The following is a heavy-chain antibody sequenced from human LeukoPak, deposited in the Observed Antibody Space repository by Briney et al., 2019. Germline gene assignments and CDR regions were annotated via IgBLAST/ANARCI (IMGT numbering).Heavy chain of an antibody. CDR2: IYPGDSDT. V-gene: IGHV5-51*01. CDR1: GYSLTNYW. J-gene: IGHJ4*02. CDR3: ARLVPEGYTYGQY. D-gene: IGHD5-18*01. Sequence: GESLKISCKGSGYSLTNYWIGRVRQMPGKGLELMGIIYPGDSDTRYSPSFQGQVTISADRSITTAYLQWSSLKASDTAMYYCARLVPEGYTYGQYWGQGTLVTVSS.